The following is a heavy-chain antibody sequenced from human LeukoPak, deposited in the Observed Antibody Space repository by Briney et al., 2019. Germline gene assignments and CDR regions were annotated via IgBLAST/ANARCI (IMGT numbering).Heavy chain of an antibody. J-gene: IGHJ4*02. V-gene: IGHV4-34*01. CDR2: INHSGST. CDR3: ARGSGWFGGFKPKNYFDY. Sequence: PSETLSLTCAVYGGSFSGYYWSWIRQPPGKGLEWIGEINHSGSTNYNPSLKSRVTISVDTSKNQFSLELSSVTAADTAVYYCARGSGWFGGFKPKNYFDYWGQGTLVTVSS. CDR1: GGSFSGYY. D-gene: IGHD3-10*01.